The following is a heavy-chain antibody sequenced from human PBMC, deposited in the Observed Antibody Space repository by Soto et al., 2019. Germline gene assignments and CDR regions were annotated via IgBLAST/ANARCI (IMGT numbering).Heavy chain of an antibody. Sequence: GGSLRLSCAASGFTFSSYAMHWVRQAPGKGLEWVAVISYDGSNKYYADSVKGRFTISRDNSKNKLYLQVNSLRAEDTAVYYCARTLSRLDAFDIWGQGTMVTVS. CDR1: GFTFSSYA. D-gene: IGHD4-17*01. CDR2: ISYDGSNK. J-gene: IGHJ3*02. CDR3: ARTLSRLDAFDI. V-gene: IGHV3-30-3*01.